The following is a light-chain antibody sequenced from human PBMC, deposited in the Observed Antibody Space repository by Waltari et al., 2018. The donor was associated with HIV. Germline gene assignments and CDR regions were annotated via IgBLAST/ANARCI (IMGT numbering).Light chain of an antibody. J-gene: IGLJ2*01. CDR3: QTWGTGIQV. CDR1: SGHINYV. V-gene: IGLV4-69*01. Sequence: QVVLTQPPSASASLGASVKLTCTLSSGHINYVIACHQQQPKKGPRFLMKLNSDGRHSKGAGIPDRFSGSSSGAERYLTISSLQSEDEGDYFCQTWGTGIQVFGGGTRLTVL. CDR2: LNSDGRH.